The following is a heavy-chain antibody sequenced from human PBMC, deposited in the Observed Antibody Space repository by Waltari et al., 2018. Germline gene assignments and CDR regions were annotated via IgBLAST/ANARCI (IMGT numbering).Heavy chain of an antibody. CDR1: GGSISSHY. CDR2: IYTSGST. J-gene: IGHJ3*02. CDR3: ARVLSRYCTNGVCDAFDI. D-gene: IGHD2-8*01. V-gene: IGHV4-4*07. Sequence: QVQLQESGPGLVKPSETLSLTCTVSGGSISSHYWRWIRQPAGKGLEWIGRIYTSGSTTNNPSRKSRVTISVDKSKNQFSLKLSSGTAADTAVYYCARVLSRYCTNGVCDAFDIWGQGTMVTVSS.